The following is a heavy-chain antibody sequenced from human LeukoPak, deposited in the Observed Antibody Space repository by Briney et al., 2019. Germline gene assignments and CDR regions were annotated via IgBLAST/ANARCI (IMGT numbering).Heavy chain of an antibody. D-gene: IGHD4-17*01. CDR3: ARSDYGDYKFLYDY. CDR1: GYSFTSYW. V-gene: IGHV5-51*01. Sequence: GESLKISCKGSGYSFTSYWIGWVRQMPAKGLEWMGIIYPGDSDTRYSPSFQGQVTISADKSTNSAYLQWSSLKASDTAMYYCARSDYGDYKFLYDYWGRAALVTVSS. J-gene: IGHJ4*02. CDR2: IYPGDSDT.